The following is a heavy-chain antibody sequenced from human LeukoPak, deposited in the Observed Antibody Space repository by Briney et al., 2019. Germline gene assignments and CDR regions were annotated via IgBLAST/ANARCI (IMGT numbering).Heavy chain of an antibody. CDR2: ISSSSSTI. V-gene: IGHV3-48*04. CDR3: AKDAGEGGSGSYYNEDYYYYMDV. Sequence: PGGSLRLSCAASGFTFSSYSMNWVRQAPGKGLEWVSYISSSSSTIYYADSVKGRFTISRDNAKNSLYLQMNSLRAEDTAVYYCAKDAGEGGSGSYYNEDYYYYMDVWGKGTTVTVSS. D-gene: IGHD3-10*01. CDR1: GFTFSSYS. J-gene: IGHJ6*03.